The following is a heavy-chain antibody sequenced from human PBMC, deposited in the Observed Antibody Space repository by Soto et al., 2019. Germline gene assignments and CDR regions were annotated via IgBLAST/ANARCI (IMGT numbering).Heavy chain of an antibody. CDR2: IIPIFGTA. CDR3: ACCSGGSCYPRPYYYGMDV. J-gene: IGHJ6*02. Sequence: ASVKVSCKASGGTFSSYAISWVRQAPGQGLERMGGIIPIFGTANYAQKFQGRVTITADKSTSTAYMELSSLRSEDTAVYYCACCSGGSCYPRPYYYGMDVWGQGTTVTVSS. V-gene: IGHV1-69*06. CDR1: GGTFSSYA. D-gene: IGHD2-15*01.